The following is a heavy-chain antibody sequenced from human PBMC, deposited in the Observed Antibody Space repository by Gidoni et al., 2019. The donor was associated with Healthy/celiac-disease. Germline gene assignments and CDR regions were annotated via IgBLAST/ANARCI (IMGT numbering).Heavy chain of an antibody. D-gene: IGHD5-12*01. V-gene: IGHV3-72*01. CDR3: LARATTDY. CDR1: GFTFSDHY. CDR2: TRNKANSYTT. J-gene: IGHJ4*02. Sequence: EVQLVESGGGLVQPGGSLRLSCAASGFTFSDHYMDWVRQAPGKGLEWVGRTRNKANSYTTEYAASVKGRFTISRDDSKNSLYLQMNSLKTEDTAVYYCLARATTDYWGQGTLVTVSS.